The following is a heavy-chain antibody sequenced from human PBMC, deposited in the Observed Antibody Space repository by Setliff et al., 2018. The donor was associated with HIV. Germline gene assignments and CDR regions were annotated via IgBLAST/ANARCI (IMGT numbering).Heavy chain of an antibody. J-gene: IGHJ4*02. CDR1: GYSINSDYY. CDR2: IFQSGST. D-gene: IGHD3-10*01. CDR3: ARDISVLRGRDY. V-gene: IGHV4-38-2*02. Sequence: PSETLSLTCTVSGYSINSDYYWAWIRQPPGRGLEWIGHIFQSGSTYYSPSLKNRVSMSVDTSQNQFSLRLTSLTAADTAVYYCARDISVLRGRDYWGQGALVTVSS.